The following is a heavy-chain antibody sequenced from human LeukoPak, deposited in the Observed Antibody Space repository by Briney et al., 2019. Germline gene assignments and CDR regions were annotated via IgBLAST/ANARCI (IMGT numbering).Heavy chain of an antibody. CDR3: AREEQYNNFFDY. CDR2: INPNSGDT. J-gene: IGHJ4*02. Sequence: GASVKVSCEASGYTLTDYYIHWVRQAPGQGLEWMGWINPNSGDTTYAQKFQGRVTMTRDTSISSAYMDLSRLNSDDTAVYFCAREEQYNNFFDYWGPGTLVTVSS. D-gene: IGHD1/OR15-1a*01. CDR1: GYTLTDYY. V-gene: IGHV1-2*02.